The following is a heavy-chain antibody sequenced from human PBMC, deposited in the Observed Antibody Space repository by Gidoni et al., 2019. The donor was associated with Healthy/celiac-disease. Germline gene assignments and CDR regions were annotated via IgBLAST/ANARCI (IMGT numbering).Heavy chain of an antibody. CDR1: GFTFSSYW. D-gene: IGHD2-2*02. CDR3: ARDSGYCSSTSCYTGPADY. Sequence: EVQLVESGGGLVQPGGSLRLSCAASGFTFSSYWMHWVRQAPGKGLVWVSRINSDGSSTSYADSVKGRFTISRDNAKNTLYLQMNSLRAEDTAVYYCARDSGYCSSTSCYTGPADYWGQGTLVTVSS. CDR2: INSDGSST. J-gene: IGHJ4*02. V-gene: IGHV3-74*01.